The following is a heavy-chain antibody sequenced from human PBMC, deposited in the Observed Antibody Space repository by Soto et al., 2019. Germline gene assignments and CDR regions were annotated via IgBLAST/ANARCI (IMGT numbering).Heavy chain of an antibody. V-gene: IGHV3-23*01. CDR3: AKVRGRYPNHAFDS. CDR2: ISDTGEST. J-gene: IGHJ4*02. Sequence: GGSLRLSCAGSGFTFGSFAMSWVRQAPGKGLDWVSAISDTGESTYFADFVKGRSTISRDNSKSTLYLQMNSLGAEDTAVYYCAKVRGRYPNHAFDSWGQGTRVTVSS. CDR1: GFTFGSFA. D-gene: IGHD1-26*01.